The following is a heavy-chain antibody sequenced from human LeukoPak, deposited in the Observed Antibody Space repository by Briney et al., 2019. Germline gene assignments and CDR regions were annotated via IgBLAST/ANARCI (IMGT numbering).Heavy chain of an antibody. CDR2: INPNSGAT. V-gene: IGHV1-2*02. CDR1: GYTFTGYY. J-gene: IGHJ5*02. D-gene: IGHD3-10*01. CDR3: ARGRFGEWDNWFDP. Sequence: ASVKVSFKASGYTFTGYYMHWVRQAPGQGLEWMGWINPNSGATNYAQKFQGRVTMTRDTSISTAYMELSRLTSDDTAVYFCARGRFGEWDNWFDPWGQGTLVIVSS.